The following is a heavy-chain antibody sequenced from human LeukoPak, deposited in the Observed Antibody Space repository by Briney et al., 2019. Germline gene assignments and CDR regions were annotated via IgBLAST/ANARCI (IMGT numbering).Heavy chain of an antibody. V-gene: IGHV4-4*07. CDR2: IYTSGST. CDR3: AREGPSLYCGGDCFDAFDI. J-gene: IGHJ3*02. D-gene: IGHD2-21*01. CDR1: GGSISSYY. Sequence: SETLSLTCTVSGGSISSYYWSWIRQPAGKGLEWIGRIYTSGSTNYNPSLKSRVTMSVDTSKNQFSLKLSSVTAADTAVYYCAREGPSLYCGGDCFDAFDIWGQGTMVTVSS.